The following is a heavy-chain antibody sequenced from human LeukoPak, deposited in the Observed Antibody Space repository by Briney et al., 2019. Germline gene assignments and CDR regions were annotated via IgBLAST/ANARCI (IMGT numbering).Heavy chain of an antibody. J-gene: IGHJ6*02. Sequence: QPGGSLRLSCAASGFTFSSYGMHWVRQAPGKGLEWVAVIWYDGSNKYYADSVKGRFTISRDNSKNTLYLQMNSLRAEDTAVYYCARDLSGGGYGMDVWGQGTTVTVSS. D-gene: IGHD3-16*01. CDR3: ARDLSGGGYGMDV. CDR1: GFTFSSYG. V-gene: IGHV3-33*01. CDR2: IWYDGSNK.